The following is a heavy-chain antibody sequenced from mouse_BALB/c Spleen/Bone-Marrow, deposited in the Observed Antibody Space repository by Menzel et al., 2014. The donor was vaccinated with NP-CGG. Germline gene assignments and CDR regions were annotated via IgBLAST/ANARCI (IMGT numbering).Heavy chain of an antibody. CDR1: GYTFTSYT. D-gene: IGHD2-2*01. J-gene: IGHJ4*01. V-gene: IGHV1-4*02. CDR2: INPSSGYT. Sequence: CAAELARPGASVKMSCKASGYTFTSYTMHWVKQRPGQGLEWIGYINPSSGYTEYNQKFKDKTTLTADKSSSTAYMQLSSPTSEDSAVYYCARDGYGAMDYWGQGTSVTVSS. CDR3: ARDGYGAMDY.